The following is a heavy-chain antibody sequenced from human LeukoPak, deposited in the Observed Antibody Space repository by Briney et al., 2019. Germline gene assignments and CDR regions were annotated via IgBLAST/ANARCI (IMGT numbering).Heavy chain of an antibody. J-gene: IGHJ4*02. CDR2: ISNSGSTI. CDR1: GFTLSDYY. D-gene: IGHD5-18*01. CDR3: VSPVRGYSYGNFEY. V-gene: IGHV3-11*01. Sequence: GGSLRLPCAASGFTLSDYYMSWIRQAPGKGLEWISYISNSGSTIHYADSVKGRFTISRDNAKNSLYLQMNSLRADDTAVYYCVSPVRGYSYGNFEYWGQGTLVTVSS.